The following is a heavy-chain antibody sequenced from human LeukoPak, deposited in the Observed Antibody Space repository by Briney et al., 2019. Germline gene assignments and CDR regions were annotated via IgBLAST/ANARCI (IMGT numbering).Heavy chain of an antibody. CDR1: GFTFSSYG. CDR3: AKGQELLYNYFDY. J-gene: IGHJ4*02. Sequence: PVGSLRLSCAASGFTFSSYGMHWVRQAPGKGLEWVTFIRYDGSNKYYADSVKGRFTISRDNSKNTLYLQMNSLRAEDTAVYYCAKGQELLYNYFDYWGQGTLVTVSS. D-gene: IGHD2-2*02. V-gene: IGHV3-30*02. CDR2: IRYDGSNK.